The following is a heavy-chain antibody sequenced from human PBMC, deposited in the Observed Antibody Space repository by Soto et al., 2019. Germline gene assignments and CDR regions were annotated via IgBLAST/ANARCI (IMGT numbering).Heavy chain of an antibody. CDR1: GFTFSSYS. Sequence: EVHLVESGGGLVQPGGSLRLSCTASGFTFSSYSMNWVRQAPGKGLEWVSSISSSSSHIYYVDSVKGRFTVSRDNAKNSVYLQMNSLRAEDTAVYYCTREITASDYWGQGNLVTVSS. CDR3: TREITASDY. J-gene: IGHJ4*02. V-gene: IGHV3-21*01. CDR2: ISSSSSHI.